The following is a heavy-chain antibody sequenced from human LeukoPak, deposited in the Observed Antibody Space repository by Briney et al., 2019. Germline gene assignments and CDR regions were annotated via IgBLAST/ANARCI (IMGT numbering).Heavy chain of an antibody. CDR2: IYYSGST. Sequence: SETLSLTCTVSGGSISSYYWSWIRQPPGKGLEWIGYIYYSGSTYYKPSLKSRVTISVDTSKNQFSLKLSSVTAADTAVYYCARADVLGASIDYWGQGTLVTVSS. V-gene: IGHV4-59*01. D-gene: IGHD1-26*01. CDR3: ARADVLGASIDY. CDR1: GGSISSYY. J-gene: IGHJ4*02.